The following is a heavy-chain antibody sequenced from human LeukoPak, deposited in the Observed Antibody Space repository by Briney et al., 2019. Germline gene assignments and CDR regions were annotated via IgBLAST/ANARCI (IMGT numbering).Heavy chain of an antibody. D-gene: IGHD6-19*01. J-gene: IGHJ4*02. V-gene: IGHV4-34*01. CDR1: GGSFSGYY. Sequence: MASETLSLTCAVYGGSFSGYYWSWIRQPPGKGLEWIGEINHSGSTNYNPSLKSRVTISVDTSKNQFSLKLSSVTAADTAVYYCARGWYSSGWYSVPEDYWGQGTLVTVSS. CDR3: ARGWYSSGWYSVPEDY. CDR2: INHSGST.